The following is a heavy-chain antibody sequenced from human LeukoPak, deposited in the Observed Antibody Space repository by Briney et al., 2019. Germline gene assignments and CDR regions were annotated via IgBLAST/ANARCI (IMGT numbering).Heavy chain of an antibody. CDR3: VRKAPGGNFEY. J-gene: IGHJ4*02. Sequence: PRGSLRLSCSASGFTFSSYAMYWVRQAPGKGLEYVYSISRSGDSNYYADSVTGRFTISRDHSKNTLQLQMNSLRAEDTAVYYCVRKAPGGNFEYWGQGTLVTVSS. CDR2: ISRSGDSN. V-gene: IGHV3-64D*06. CDR1: GFTFSSYA. D-gene: IGHD1-1*01.